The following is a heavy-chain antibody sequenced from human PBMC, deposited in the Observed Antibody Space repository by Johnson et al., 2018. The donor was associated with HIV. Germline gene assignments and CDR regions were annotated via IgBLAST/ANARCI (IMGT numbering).Heavy chain of an antibody. CDR3: ARDRSTSKSPRGAFDI. D-gene: IGHD1-26*01. CDR2: IYSGGST. Sequence: QVQLVESGGGVVQPGRSLRLSCAASGFTFSSYGMHWVRQAPGKGLEWVSVIYSGGSTYYADSVKGRFTNSRDNSKNTLYLQMNSLRAEDTAVYYCARDRSTSKSPRGAFDIWGQGTMVTVSS. CDR1: GFTFSSYG. J-gene: IGHJ3*02. V-gene: IGHV3-NL1*01.